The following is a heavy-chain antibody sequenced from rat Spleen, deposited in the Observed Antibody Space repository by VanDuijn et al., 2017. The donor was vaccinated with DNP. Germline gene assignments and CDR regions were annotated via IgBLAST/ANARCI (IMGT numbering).Heavy chain of an antibody. Sequence: EVQLVESGGGLVQPGRSLKLSCAASGFMFDNHWMIWIRQIPGKGLEWVESITSSGGYTYYPDSVKGRFTISRDNAKNTLYLQMNSLRSEDTATYYCTRRTGTYYALDAWGQGTSVTVSS. J-gene: IGHJ4*01. CDR2: ITSSGGYT. CDR3: TRRTGTYYALDA. CDR1: GFMFDNHW. V-gene: IGHV5-31*01. D-gene: IGHD1-4*01.